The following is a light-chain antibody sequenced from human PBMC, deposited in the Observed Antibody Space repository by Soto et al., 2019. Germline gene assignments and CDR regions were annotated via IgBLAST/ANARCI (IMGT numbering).Light chain of an antibody. CDR3: LQDYTYPLT. CDR1: QGVGND. V-gene: IGKV1-6*01. CDR2: AAS. J-gene: IGKJ4*01. Sequence: AIQLTQSPSSLSASVGDKVTITCRASQGVGNDLAWYRQRPGRAPELVIYAASKSLSGVPSRFTGSGSGTEFALVISGLQPEDLATYFCLQDYTYPLTFGGGTKLEI.